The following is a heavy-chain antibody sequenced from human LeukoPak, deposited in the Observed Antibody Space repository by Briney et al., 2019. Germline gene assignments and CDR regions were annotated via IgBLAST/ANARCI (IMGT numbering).Heavy chain of an antibody. CDR1: GFTFSSYG. Sequence: GGSLRFSCAASGFTFSSYGMHWVRQAPGKGLEWVAVISYDGSNKYYADSVKGRFTISRDNSKNTLYLQMNSLRAEDTAVYYCAKDRGRYEIDYWGQGTLVTVSS. CDR3: AKDRGRYEIDY. D-gene: IGHD5-12*01. J-gene: IGHJ4*02. V-gene: IGHV3-30*18. CDR2: ISYDGSNK.